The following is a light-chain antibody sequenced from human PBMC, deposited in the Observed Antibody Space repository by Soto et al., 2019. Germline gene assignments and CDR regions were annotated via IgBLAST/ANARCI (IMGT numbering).Light chain of an antibody. J-gene: IGKJ1*01. Sequence: DIQMTQSPSTLSASVGDRVTITCRASQSISSWLAWYQQKPGKAPKLLIYKASSLESGVPSRFSGSGFGTEFAHTISSLQPDDFATYYCQQDNSYSPWTFGQGTKVEI. V-gene: IGKV1-5*03. CDR3: QQDNSYSPWT. CDR1: QSISSW. CDR2: KAS.